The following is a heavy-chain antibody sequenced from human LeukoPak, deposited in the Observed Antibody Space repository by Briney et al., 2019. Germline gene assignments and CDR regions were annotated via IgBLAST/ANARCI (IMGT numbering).Heavy chain of an antibody. Sequence: SETLSLTCTVYGGSLSSSSYYWGWIRQPPGKGLEWIGSIYYSGSTYYNPSLKSRVTISVDTSKNQFSLKLSSVTAADTAVYYCVRLSSSSSYFDYWGQGTLVTVSS. J-gene: IGHJ4*02. CDR2: IYYSGST. CDR3: VRLSSSSSYFDY. CDR1: GGSLSSSSYY. V-gene: IGHV4-39*01. D-gene: IGHD6-6*01.